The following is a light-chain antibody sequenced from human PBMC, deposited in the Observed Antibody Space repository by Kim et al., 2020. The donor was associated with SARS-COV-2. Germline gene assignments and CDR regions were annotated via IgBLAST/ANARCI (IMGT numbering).Light chain of an antibody. CDR1: SRDVGGYNY. Sequence: GHSLTISCTGTSRDVGGYNYVSWYQQHPGKAPKLMIYDVSNRPSGVSNRFSGSKSGNTASLTISGLQAEDEADYYCSSFTTISTVVFGGGTQLTVL. V-gene: IGLV2-14*03. J-gene: IGLJ2*01. CDR3: SSFTTISTVV. CDR2: DVS.